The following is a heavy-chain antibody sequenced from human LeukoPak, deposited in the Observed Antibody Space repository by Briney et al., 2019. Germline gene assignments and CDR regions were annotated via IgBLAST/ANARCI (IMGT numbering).Heavy chain of an antibody. V-gene: IGHV3-53*01. Sequence: PGGSLRLSCAASGFTVSSNYMSWVRQAPGKGLEWVSVIYSGGTTYYADSVKGRFTISRDNSKNTLYLQMNSLRAEDTAVYYCAKKPILDSGYDWGQGTLVTVSS. CDR2: IYSGGTT. CDR1: GFTVSSNY. J-gene: IGHJ4*02. CDR3: AKKPILDSGYD. D-gene: IGHD5-12*01.